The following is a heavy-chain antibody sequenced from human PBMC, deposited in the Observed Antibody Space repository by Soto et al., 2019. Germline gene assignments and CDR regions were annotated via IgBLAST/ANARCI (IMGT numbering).Heavy chain of an antibody. CDR3: ARRIRFLEAWGFDP. CDR2: IYYSGST. J-gene: IGHJ5*02. Sequence: QVQLQESGPGLVKPSQTLSLTCTVSGGSISSGGYYWSWIRQHPRKGLEWIGYIYYSGSTYYNPYLKSRVTISLDTSKNQFSLKLSSVTAADTAVYYCARRIRFLEAWGFDPWGQGTLVTVSS. D-gene: IGHD3-3*01. V-gene: IGHV4-31*03. CDR1: GGSISSGGYY.